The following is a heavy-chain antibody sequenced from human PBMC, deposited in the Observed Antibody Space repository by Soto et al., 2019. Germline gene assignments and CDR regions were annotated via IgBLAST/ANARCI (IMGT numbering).Heavy chain of an antibody. Sequence: QITLKESGPTLVKPTQTLRLTCTFSGFSLSTSGVGVGWIRQPPGKALEWLALIFWDDDERYTPSLKSRLTITKDTSKYQVVLTMTNMEHGDTATYYSAHFKALQPDYWGQGTLVTVSS. J-gene: IGHJ4*02. CDR1: GFSLSTSGVG. CDR2: IFWDDDE. D-gene: IGHD1-1*01. CDR3: AHFKALQPDY. V-gene: IGHV2-5*02.